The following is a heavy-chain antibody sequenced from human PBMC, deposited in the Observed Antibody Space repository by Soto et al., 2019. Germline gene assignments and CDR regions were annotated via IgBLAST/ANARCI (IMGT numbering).Heavy chain of an antibody. D-gene: IGHD3-22*01. V-gene: IGHV3-23*01. CDR2: ISGSGGST. CDR3: AKDLVYYYDSSGHY. J-gene: IGHJ4*02. Sequence: GGSLRLSCAASGFTFSSYAMSWVRKAPGKGLGWVSAISGSGGSTYYADSVKGRFTISRDNSKNTLYLQINSLRAEDTAVYYCAKDLVYYYDSSGHYWGQGTLVTVSS. CDR1: GFTFSSYA.